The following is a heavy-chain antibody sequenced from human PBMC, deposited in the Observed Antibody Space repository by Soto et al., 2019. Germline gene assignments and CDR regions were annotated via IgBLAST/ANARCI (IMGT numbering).Heavy chain of an antibody. V-gene: IGHV3-30*18. D-gene: IGHD5-12*01. CDR2: ISYDGSNK. CDR3: AKDSNSGYDWAFDY. CDR1: GFTFSSYG. J-gene: IGHJ4*02. Sequence: GGSLRLSCAASGFTFSSYGMHWVRQAPGKGLEWVAVISYDGSNKYYADSVKGRFTISRDNSKNTLYLQMNSLRAEDTAVYYCAKDSNSGYDWAFDYWGQGTLVTVSS.